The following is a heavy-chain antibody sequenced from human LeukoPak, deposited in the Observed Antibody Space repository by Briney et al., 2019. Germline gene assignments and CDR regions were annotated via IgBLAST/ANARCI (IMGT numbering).Heavy chain of an antibody. D-gene: IGHD3-16*01. J-gene: IGHJ5*02. CDR1: GFTFTTFW. CDR2: LNPDGSTT. Sequence: GGSLRLSCAASGFTFTTFWMNWVRQVPGKGLVWVSLLNPDGSTTTYADSVKGRFTISRDNAKNTVYLQMNSLGGEDTAVYYCARDLRGSPDRWGQGTLVTVS. V-gene: IGHV3-74*01. CDR3: ARDLRGSPDR.